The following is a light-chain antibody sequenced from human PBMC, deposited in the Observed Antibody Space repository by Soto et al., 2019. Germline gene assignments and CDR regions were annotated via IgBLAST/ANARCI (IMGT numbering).Light chain of an antibody. V-gene: IGKV3-20*01. CDR1: QSVSNNY. J-gene: IGKJ4*01. Sequence: EIGLTQSPGTLSLSPGERATLSCRASQSVSNNYLAWYQQKPGQAPRLLIYGASNRATGIPDRFSGSGSGTDFTLTISRLEPEDFAVYYCQQYGSSPGTFGGGTKVDIK. CDR2: GAS. CDR3: QQYGSSPGT.